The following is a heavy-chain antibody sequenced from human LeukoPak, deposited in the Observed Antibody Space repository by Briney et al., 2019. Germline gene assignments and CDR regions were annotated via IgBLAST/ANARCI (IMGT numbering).Heavy chain of an antibody. CDR1: GGSISSYY. CDR3: ARGSYPGWYNGEFDY. Sequence: SETLSLTCTVSGGSISSYYWSWIRQPPGKGLEWIGYIYYSGSTNYNPSLKSRVTISVDTSKNQFSLKLSSVTAADTAVYYCARGSYPGWYNGEFDYWGQGTLVPVSS. V-gene: IGHV4-59*01. CDR2: IYYSGST. J-gene: IGHJ4*02. D-gene: IGHD6-19*01.